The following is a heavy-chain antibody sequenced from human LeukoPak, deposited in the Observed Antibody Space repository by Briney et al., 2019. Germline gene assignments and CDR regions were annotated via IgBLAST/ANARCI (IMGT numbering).Heavy chain of an antibody. D-gene: IGHD3-16*01. CDR2: ISSSSSYI. V-gene: IGHV3-21*01. CDR1: GFTFSSYS. Sequence: GGSLRLSCAASGFTFSSYSMNWVRQAPGKGLEWVSSISSSSSYIYYADSVKGRFTISRDNAKNSLYLQMNSLRAGDTAVYYCARDLGYYGMDVWGQGTTVTVSS. CDR3: ARDLGYYGMDV. J-gene: IGHJ6*02.